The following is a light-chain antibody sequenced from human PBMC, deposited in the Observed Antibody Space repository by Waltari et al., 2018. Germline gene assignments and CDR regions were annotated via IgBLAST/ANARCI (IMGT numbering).Light chain of an antibody. Sequence: QSVLTQPPSVSGAPGQRVTISCTGSSSNIGAGYDVHWYQQLPGTAPKLLIYGHSNRPSGVPDRCSGSNSGTSASLAITGLQAEDVAEYSCQSYDSSLSRYVFGTGTKVTVL. V-gene: IGLV1-40*01. CDR3: QSYDSSLSRYV. J-gene: IGLJ1*01. CDR2: GHS. CDR1: SSNIGAGYD.